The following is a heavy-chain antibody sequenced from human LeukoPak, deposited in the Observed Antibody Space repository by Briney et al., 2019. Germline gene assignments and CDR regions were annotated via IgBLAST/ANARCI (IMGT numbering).Heavy chain of an antibody. CDR1: GYTFTSHY. Sequence: ASVKVSCKASGYTFTSHYMHWVRQAPGQGLEWMGRINPSGGSTTYAQRFQGRVTMTRDTSTSTVYVELSSLRSEDTAVYFCARDSYYDSSGSVDYWGQGTLVTVSS. CDR2: INPSGGST. D-gene: IGHD3-22*01. CDR3: ARDSYYDSSGSVDY. J-gene: IGHJ4*02. V-gene: IGHV1-46*01.